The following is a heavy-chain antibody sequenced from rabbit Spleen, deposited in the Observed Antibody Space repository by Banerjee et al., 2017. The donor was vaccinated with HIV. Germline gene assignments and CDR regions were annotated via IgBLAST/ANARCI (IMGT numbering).Heavy chain of an antibody. J-gene: IGHJ4*01. V-gene: IGHV1S47*01. CDR3: VREVAAKFNL. D-gene: IGHD4-1*01. CDR2: IDPIFGIT. CDR1: GFDFSNYG. Sequence: QEQLVESGGGLVQPGGSLKLSCKASGFDFSNYGVSWVRQAPGKGLEWIGYIDPIFGITYYANWVNGRFTISSHNAQNTLFLQLNSLTAADTATYFCVREVAAKFNLWGQGTLVTVS.